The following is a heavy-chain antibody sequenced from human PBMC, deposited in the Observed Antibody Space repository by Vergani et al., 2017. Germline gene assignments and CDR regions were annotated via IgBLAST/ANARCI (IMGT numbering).Heavy chain of an antibody. V-gene: IGHV3-53*01. CDR3: EASWSGHNTENYYYYYMDV. J-gene: IGHJ6*03. CDR2: IYSGGST. CDR1: GFTVSSNY. Sequence: VQLVESGGGVVQPGRSLRLSCAASGFTVSSNYMSWVRQAPGKGLEWVSVIYSGGSTYYADSVKGRFTISRDNSKNTLYLQMNSLRAEDTAVYYCEASWSGHNTENYYYYYMDVWGKGTTVTVSS. D-gene: IGHD3-3*01.